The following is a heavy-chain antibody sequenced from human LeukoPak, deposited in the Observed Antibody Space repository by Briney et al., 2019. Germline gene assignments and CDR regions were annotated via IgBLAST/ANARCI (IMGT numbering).Heavy chain of an antibody. J-gene: IGHJ4*02. CDR1: GRSFSGYY. Sequence: PSETLSLTCAVYGRSFSGYYWTWIRQPPGKGLEWIGEINQSGGANYNPSLKSRVTISVDTSKKHFSLNLNSVTAADTAVYYCASGGVGDRLGYWGQGTLVIVSS. D-gene: IGHD3-10*01. V-gene: IGHV4-34*01. CDR2: INQSGGA. CDR3: ASGGVGDRLGY.